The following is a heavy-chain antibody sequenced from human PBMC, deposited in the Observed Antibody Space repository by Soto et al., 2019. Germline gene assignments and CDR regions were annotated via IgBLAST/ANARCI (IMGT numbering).Heavy chain of an antibody. D-gene: IGHD3-22*01. J-gene: IGHJ4*02. V-gene: IGHV3-23*01. Sequence: EVQVLESGGGLVQPGGSLRLSCAASGFTFKTYAMSWVRQAPGKGLEWVSTINPSGGSTYYPDSVKGRFTISRDNSKDTLYLQMDSLRADDTAVYYCAKGANYYGIFDYWGQGTLVTVSS. CDR3: AKGANYYGIFDY. CDR2: INPSGGST. CDR1: GFTFKTYA.